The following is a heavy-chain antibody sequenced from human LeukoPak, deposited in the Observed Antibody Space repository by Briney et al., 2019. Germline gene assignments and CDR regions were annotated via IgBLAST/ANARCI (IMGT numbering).Heavy chain of an antibody. CDR1: GGSISSYY. J-gene: IGHJ5*02. D-gene: IGHD3-3*02. CDR2: INHSGST. Sequence: SETLSLTCTVSGGSISSYYWSWIRQPPGKGLEWIGEINHSGSTNYNPSLKSRVTISVDTSKNQFSLKLSSVTAADTAVYYCARVLADQRRSFWFDPWGQGTLVTVSS. V-gene: IGHV4-34*01. CDR3: ARVLADQRRSFWFDP.